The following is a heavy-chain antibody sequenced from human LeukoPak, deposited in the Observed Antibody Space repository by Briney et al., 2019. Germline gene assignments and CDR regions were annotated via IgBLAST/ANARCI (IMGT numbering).Heavy chain of an antibody. CDR2: IRSKAYGGTT. V-gene: IGHV3-49*04. J-gene: IGHJ6*03. CDR3: TNYCSSTSCRYYDYMDV. D-gene: IGHD2-2*01. Sequence: GGSLRLSCSASGFTFGDYAMSWVRQAPGKGLEWVGFIRSKAYGGTTKYAASVKGRFTISRDDSKSIAYLQMNSLKTEDAAMYYCTNYCSSTSCRYYDYMDVWGKGTTVTVSS. CDR1: GFTFGDYA.